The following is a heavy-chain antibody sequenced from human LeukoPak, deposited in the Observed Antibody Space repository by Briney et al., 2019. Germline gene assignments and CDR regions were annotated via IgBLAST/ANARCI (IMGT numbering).Heavy chain of an antibody. V-gene: IGHV1-2*02. Sequence: ASVKVSCKASGYPFIGNYIHWVRQAPGQGLEWMGWIYPNSGGTQYSQKFQGRVTLTRDTSITTGYMELSGLTSDDTAVYYCASLSYYDLSGYFYWGQGTLVTVSS. CDR1: GYPFIGNY. J-gene: IGHJ4*02. CDR2: IYPNSGGT. D-gene: IGHD3-22*01. CDR3: ASLSYYDLSGYFY.